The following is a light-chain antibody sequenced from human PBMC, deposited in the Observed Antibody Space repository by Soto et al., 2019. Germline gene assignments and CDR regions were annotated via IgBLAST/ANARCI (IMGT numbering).Light chain of an antibody. CDR2: VAS. Sequence: EIVLTQSPGTLSLSPGDRATLSCRASQSVSSNYLAWYQQKPGQAPRLLIYVASNRAPGIPDRFSGSGSGTDFTLTISRLEPADFEVYYCQQYASSRTFGQGTKVDIK. CDR3: QQYASSRT. CDR1: QSVSSNY. J-gene: IGKJ1*01. V-gene: IGKV3-20*01.